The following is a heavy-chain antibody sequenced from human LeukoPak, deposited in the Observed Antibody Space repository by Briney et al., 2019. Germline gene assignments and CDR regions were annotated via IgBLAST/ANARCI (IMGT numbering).Heavy chain of an antibody. CDR2: ISSSSSYI. CDR3: AKTFSIGEIAPEPMDV. CDR1: GFTFTSYS. Sequence: GGSLRLSCAASGFTFTSYSMNWVRQAPGKGLEWVSSISSSSSYIYYADSVKGRFTISRDNAKKSLYLQMNSLRAEDTAVYYCAKTFSIGEIAPEPMDVWGKGTTVTVSS. D-gene: IGHD2/OR15-2a*01. V-gene: IGHV3-21*01. J-gene: IGHJ6*03.